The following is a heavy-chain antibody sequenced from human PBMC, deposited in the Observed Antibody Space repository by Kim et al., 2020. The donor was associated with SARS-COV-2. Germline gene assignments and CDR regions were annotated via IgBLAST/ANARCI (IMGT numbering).Heavy chain of an antibody. D-gene: IGHD6-13*01. CDR2: T. Sequence: TSYNPSLKSRVTIAVDASKNQFSLKLGSVTAADTAVYYCARDTTYSSSSAWGQGTLVTVSS. J-gene: IGHJ5*02. V-gene: IGHV4-39*07. CDR3: ARDTTYSSSSA.